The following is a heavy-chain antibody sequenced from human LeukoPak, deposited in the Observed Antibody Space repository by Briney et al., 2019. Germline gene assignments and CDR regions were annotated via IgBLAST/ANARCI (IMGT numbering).Heavy chain of an antibody. V-gene: IGHV3-23*01. Sequence: PGGSLRLSCAASGFVFSSYAMSWVRQAPGMGLEWVSVITGSGGSTYYADSVKGRFTISRDNSKNTLYLQMNSLRAEDTAVYYCAKLLLYCGGDCYSYGMDVWGQGTTVTVSS. CDR3: AKLLLYCGGDCYSYGMDV. J-gene: IGHJ6*02. CDR1: GFVFSSYA. D-gene: IGHD2-21*02. CDR2: ITGSGGST.